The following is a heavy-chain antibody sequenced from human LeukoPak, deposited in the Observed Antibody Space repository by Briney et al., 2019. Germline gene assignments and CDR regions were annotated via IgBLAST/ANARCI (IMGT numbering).Heavy chain of an antibody. CDR1: GFTFSSYS. D-gene: IGHD1/OR15-1a*01. Sequence: GGSLRLSCAASGFTFSSYSMNWVRQAPGKGLEWVSSMSSSSTYIYYADSVKGRFTISRDNAKNSLYLQMNSLRAEDTAVYYCARESDEQFDYWGQGTLVTVSS. J-gene: IGHJ4*02. CDR2: MSSSSTYI. CDR3: ARESDEQFDY. V-gene: IGHV3-21*01.